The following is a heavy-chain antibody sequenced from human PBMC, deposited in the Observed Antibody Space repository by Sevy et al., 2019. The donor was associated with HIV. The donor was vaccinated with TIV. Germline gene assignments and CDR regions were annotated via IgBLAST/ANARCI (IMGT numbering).Heavy chain of an antibody. CDR2: ISGSARST. CDR1: GFTFTSYA. CDR3: AKDGHYYDSSGDYLNYFDY. Sequence: GGSLRLSCAASGFTFTSYAMSWVRQAPGKGLEWVSAISGSARSTYYADPGKGRFTISRDNSKNTLYLLINSLRAEDTAIYYWAKDGHYYDSSGDYLNYFDYWGQGTLVTVSS. D-gene: IGHD3-22*01. V-gene: IGHV3-23*01. J-gene: IGHJ4*02.